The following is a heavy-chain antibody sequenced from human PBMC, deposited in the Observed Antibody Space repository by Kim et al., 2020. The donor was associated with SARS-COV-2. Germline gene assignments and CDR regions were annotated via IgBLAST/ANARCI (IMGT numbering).Heavy chain of an antibody. CDR3: TRGRSRITMVRGVPLWYP. V-gene: IGHV3-49*03. J-gene: IGHJ5*02. CDR2: IRSKAYGGTT. D-gene: IGHD3-10*01. Sequence: GGSLRLSCTASGFTFGDYAMSWFRQAPGKGLEWVGFIRSKAYGGTTEYAASVKGRFTISRDDSKSIAYLQMNSLKTEDTAVYYCTRGRSRITMVRGVPLWYPWGQGTLVTVSS. CDR1: GFTFGDYA.